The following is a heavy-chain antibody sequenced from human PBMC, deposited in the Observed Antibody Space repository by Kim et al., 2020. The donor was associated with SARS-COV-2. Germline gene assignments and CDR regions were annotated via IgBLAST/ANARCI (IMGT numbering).Heavy chain of an antibody. V-gene: IGHV4-34*01. CDR3: ARGKNFYDSSGLYYYAMDV. CDR2: INHSGST. Sequence: SETLSLTCAVYGGSFSGYYWSWIRQPPGKGLEWIGEINHSGSTNYNPSLKSRVTISVDTSKNQFSLKLSSVTAADTAVYFCARGKNFYDSSGLYYYAMDVWGQGTTVTVSS. D-gene: IGHD3-22*01. J-gene: IGHJ6*02. CDR1: GGSFSGYY.